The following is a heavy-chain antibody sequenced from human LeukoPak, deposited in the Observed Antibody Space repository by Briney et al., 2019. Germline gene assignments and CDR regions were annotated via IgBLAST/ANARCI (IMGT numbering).Heavy chain of an antibody. V-gene: IGHV1-8*03. J-gene: IGHJ5*02. CDR1: GYTFTGYY. Sequence: ASVKVSCKASGYTFTGYYMHWVRQAPGQGLEWMGWINPNSGNTGYAQKFQGRVTITRNTSISTAYMELSSLRSEDTAVYYCARGRTGIAARWFDPWGQGTLVTVSS. CDR3: ARGRTGIAARWFDP. CDR2: INPNSGNT. D-gene: IGHD6-6*01.